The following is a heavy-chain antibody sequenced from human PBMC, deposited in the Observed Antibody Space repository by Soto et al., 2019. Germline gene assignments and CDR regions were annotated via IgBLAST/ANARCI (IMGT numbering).Heavy chain of an antibody. V-gene: IGHV1-69*02. Sequence: QVQLVQSGAEVKKPGSSVKVSCKASGGSFNSYTINWVRQAPGQGLEWMGRIIPILEMTKYAQKFQGRVTITADKSTTTAYMERSSLRSEDTALYYCARARGYRGYDDYFYYGMDAWGQGTTVTVSS. D-gene: IGHD5-12*01. J-gene: IGHJ6*02. CDR3: ARARGYRGYDDYFYYGMDA. CDR1: GGSFNSYT. CDR2: IIPILEMT.